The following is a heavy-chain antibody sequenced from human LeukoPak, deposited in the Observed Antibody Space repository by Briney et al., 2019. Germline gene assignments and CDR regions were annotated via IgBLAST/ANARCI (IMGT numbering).Heavy chain of an antibody. J-gene: IGHJ5*02. CDR3: AKGGGYYGDDLNNWFDP. D-gene: IGHD4-17*01. Sequence: GGSLRLSCAASGFTFSNYAMSWVRLAPGKGLEWVSTVSDSGGGTYYADSVKGRFTISRDNSKNTLYLQMNSLRAEDTALYYCAKGGGYYGDDLNNWFDPWGQGTLVTVSS. V-gene: IGHV3-23*01. CDR2: VSDSGGGT. CDR1: GFTFSNYA.